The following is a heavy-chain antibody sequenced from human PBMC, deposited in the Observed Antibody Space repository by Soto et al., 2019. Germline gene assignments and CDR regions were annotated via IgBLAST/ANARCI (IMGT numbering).Heavy chain of an antibody. J-gene: IGHJ5*02. D-gene: IGHD2-15*01. CDR2: IIPILGIA. Sequence: ASVKVSCKASGGTFSSYTISWVRQAPGQGLEWMGRIIPILGIANYAQEFQGRVTITADKSTSTAYMELSSLRSEDTAVYYCARDAVAATSRFDPWGQGTLVTVSS. V-gene: IGHV1-69*04. CDR3: ARDAVAATSRFDP. CDR1: GGTFSSYT.